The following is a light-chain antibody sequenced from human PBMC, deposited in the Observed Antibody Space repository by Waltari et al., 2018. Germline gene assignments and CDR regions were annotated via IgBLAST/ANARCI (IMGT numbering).Light chain of an antibody. V-gene: IGLV2-14*03. Sequence: QSALTQPASVSGSPGQSITISCTGTSSDVGGYNYVSWYQQHPGRAPKVMIYDVSNRPSGVSNRCYGSKSGNTASLTISGLQAEDEADYYCSSFTGSSTLVFGGGTKLTVL. CDR3: SSFTGSSTLV. J-gene: IGLJ2*01. CDR2: DVS. CDR1: SSDVGGYNY.